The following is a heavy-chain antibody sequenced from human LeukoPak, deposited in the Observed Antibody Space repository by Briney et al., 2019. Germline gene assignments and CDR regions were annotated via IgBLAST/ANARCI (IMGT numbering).Heavy chain of an antibody. CDR1: GYTFTSYG. Sequence: ASVKVSCRASGYTFTSYGISWVRQAPGQGLEWMGWISAYNGNTNYAQKLQGRVTMTTDTSTSTAYMELRSLRSDDTAVYYCAREFARSGSYRFDYWGQGTLVTVSS. D-gene: IGHD1-26*01. CDR3: AREFARSGSYRFDY. V-gene: IGHV1-18*01. J-gene: IGHJ4*02. CDR2: ISAYNGNT.